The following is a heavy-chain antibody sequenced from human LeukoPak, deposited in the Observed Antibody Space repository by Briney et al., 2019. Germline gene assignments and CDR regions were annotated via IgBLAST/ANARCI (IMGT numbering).Heavy chain of an antibody. CDR3: ARSLAESTADYFDY. CDR1: GDSVSSNSAT. Sequence: SQTLSLTCAISGDSVSSNSATWNWIRQSPSRGLEWLGRTHYRSKWYNDYAVSVKSRITINPDTSKNQFSLQLNSVTPEDTAVYYCARSLAESTADYFDYWGQGTLVTVSS. V-gene: IGHV6-1*01. D-gene: IGHD6-6*01. J-gene: IGHJ4*02. CDR2: THYRSKWYN.